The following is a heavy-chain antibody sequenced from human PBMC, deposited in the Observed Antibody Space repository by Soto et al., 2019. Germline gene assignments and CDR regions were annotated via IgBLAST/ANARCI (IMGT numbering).Heavy chain of an antibody. CDR3: ARAPLGTYYFDY. V-gene: IGHV4-59*01. CDR2: IYYSGST. CDR1: GGSISSYY. J-gene: IGHJ4*02. Sequence: SETLSLTCTVSGGSISSYYWSWIRQPPGKGLEWIGYIYYSGSTNYNPSLKSRVTISVDTSKNQFSLKLSSVTAADTAVYYCARAPLGTYYFDYWGQGTLVTVAS.